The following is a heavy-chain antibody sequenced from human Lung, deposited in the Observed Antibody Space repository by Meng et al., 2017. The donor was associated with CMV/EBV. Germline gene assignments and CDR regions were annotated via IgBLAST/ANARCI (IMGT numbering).Heavy chain of an antibody. V-gene: IGHV3-7*01. Sequence: GRSLRPSCVASGFTSTRHWMIWVRQPPGKGLEWVANIKEDGSTKLYVDSVKGRFTISRDNSKNSLFLQMNSLRVEDTAVYYCARGPDIGAFWGQGTLVTVYS. CDR3: ARGPDIGAF. J-gene: IGHJ1*01. D-gene: IGHD5-12*01. CDR2: IKEDGSTK. CDR1: GFTSTRHW.